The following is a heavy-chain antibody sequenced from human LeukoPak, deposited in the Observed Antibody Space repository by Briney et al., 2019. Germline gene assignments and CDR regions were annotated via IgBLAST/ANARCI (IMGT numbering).Heavy chain of an antibody. CDR3: ARDLSGVRGYTYGRGIDY. CDR1: GFTFSHYW. J-gene: IGHJ4*02. D-gene: IGHD5-18*01. CDR2: IKKDGSEK. Sequence: PGGSLRLSCAASGFTFSHYWMSWVRQAPGKGLEWVANIKKDGSEKYYVDSVKGRFTISRDNAKTSLYLQMNSLRAEDTAVYYCARDLSGVRGYTYGRGIDYWGQGTLVTVSS. V-gene: IGHV3-7*01.